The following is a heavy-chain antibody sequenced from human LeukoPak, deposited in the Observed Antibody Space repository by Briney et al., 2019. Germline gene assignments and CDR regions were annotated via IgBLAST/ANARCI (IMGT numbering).Heavy chain of an antibody. Sequence: PSETLSLTCTVSGGSISSYYWNWIRQPPGKGLEWIGYIYYSGTTNYNPSLKSRVSMSVDTSKNQFSLKLSSVTAADTAVYYCATFRGNRGGFDYWGQGTLVTVSS. CDR2: IYYSGTT. CDR3: ATFRGNRGGFDY. V-gene: IGHV4-59*01. CDR1: GGSISSYY. J-gene: IGHJ4*02. D-gene: IGHD3-16*01.